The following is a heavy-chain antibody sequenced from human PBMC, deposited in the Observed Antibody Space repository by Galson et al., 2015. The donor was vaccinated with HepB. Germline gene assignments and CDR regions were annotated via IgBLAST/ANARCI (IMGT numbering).Heavy chain of an antibody. CDR1: GFTFTTYA. J-gene: IGHJ4*02. Sequence: SLRLSCAASGFTFTTYAMSWVRQAPGKGLEWVSQISDNGVGTFYADFVKGRFTISRDNSKNTLYLQMNSLRPEDTAVYFCGKDRIAVTGRGTDYWGQGTLVTVSS. V-gene: IGHV3-23*01. CDR2: ISDNGVGT. CDR3: GKDRIAVTGRGTDY. D-gene: IGHD6-19*01.